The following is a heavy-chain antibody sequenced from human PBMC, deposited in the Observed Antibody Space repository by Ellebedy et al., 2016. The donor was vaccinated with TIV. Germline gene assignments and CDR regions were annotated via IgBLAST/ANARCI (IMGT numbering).Heavy chain of an antibody. D-gene: IGHD7-27*01. CDR3: VRNGLGIGDS. J-gene: IGHJ4*02. V-gene: IGHV3-48*01. Sequence: GESLKISCAASGFTFIRHSMNWVRQAPGKGPEWISYISVSSDIIYYTESVKGRFTVSRDNAKNSLYLQMNSLRAEDTAVYFCVRNGLGIGDSWGQGTLVTVSS. CDR2: ISVSSDII. CDR1: GFTFIRHS.